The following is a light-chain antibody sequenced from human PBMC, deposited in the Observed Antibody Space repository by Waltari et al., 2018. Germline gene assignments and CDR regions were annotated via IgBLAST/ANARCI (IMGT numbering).Light chain of an antibody. CDR3: QQYYSAPNT. V-gene: IGKV4-1*01. Sequence: DFVMTQSPEFLAVSLGERATINCKSSQSVLYSPNSKNYLAWYQQKPGQPPKLLIYWASTREAGVPDRFSGSGSGTDFTLTISSLQAEDVAVYYCQQYYSAPNTFGQGTNVEIK. CDR1: QSVLYSPNSKNY. J-gene: IGKJ2*01. CDR2: WAS.